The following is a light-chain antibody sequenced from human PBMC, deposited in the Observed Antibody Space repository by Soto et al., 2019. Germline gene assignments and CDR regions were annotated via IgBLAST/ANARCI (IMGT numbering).Light chain of an antibody. CDR3: SSYTRNTTPVV. Sequence: QSALTQPASVSGSPGQSITISCTGTSGDIGGYNYVSWYQQHPGKAPKLLISEVTNRPSGVSNRFSGSKSGNTASLTISGLLAADEADYYCSSYTRNTTPVVFGGGTQLTVL. CDR2: EVT. CDR1: SGDIGGYNY. V-gene: IGLV2-14*01. J-gene: IGLJ2*01.